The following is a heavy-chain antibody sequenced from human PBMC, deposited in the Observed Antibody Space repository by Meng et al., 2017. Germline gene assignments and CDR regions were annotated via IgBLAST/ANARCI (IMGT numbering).Heavy chain of an antibody. CDR3: ARVLRDGYNLGY. CDR1: GGTFSSYA. Sequence: QVHVVQSWAGVEKPGSAVKVSCKASGGTFSSYAISWVRQAPGQGLEWMGGIIPIFGTANYAQKFQGRVTITADESTSTAYMELSSLRSEDTAVYYCARVLRDGYNLGYWGQGTLVTVSS. V-gene: IGHV1-69*01. CDR2: IIPIFGTA. J-gene: IGHJ4*02. D-gene: IGHD5-24*01.